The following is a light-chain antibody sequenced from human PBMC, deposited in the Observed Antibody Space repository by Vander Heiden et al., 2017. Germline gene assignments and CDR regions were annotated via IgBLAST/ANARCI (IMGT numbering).Light chain of an antibody. CDR3: QQGCT. J-gene: IGKJ3*01. CDR1: QSVSSSY. Sequence: EIVLTQSPGTLSLSPGERATLSCRASQSVSSSYLAWYQQKPGQAPRLLIYGASSRATGIPDRFSGSGSGTDFTLTISRLEPEDFAGYYCQQGCTFGPGTKVDIK. CDR2: GAS. V-gene: IGKV3-20*01.